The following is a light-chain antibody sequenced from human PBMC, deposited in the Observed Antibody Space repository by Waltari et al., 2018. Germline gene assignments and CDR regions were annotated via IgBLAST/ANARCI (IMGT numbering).Light chain of an antibody. J-gene: IGLJ2*01. Sequence: QSALTQPPSASGSPGQSVTISCTGVSSAVAGHTSVSWYQQHPGKAPKVMIYEVNNRPSGVPDRFSGSKSGNTASLTVSGLQAEDEASYYCSSYVDSNNILFGGGTKLTVL. CDR1: SSAVAGHTS. V-gene: IGLV2-8*01. CDR2: EVN. CDR3: SSYVDSNNIL.